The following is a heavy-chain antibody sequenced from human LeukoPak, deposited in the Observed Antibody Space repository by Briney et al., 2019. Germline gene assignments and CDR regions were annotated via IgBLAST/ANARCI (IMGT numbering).Heavy chain of an antibody. V-gene: IGHV4-4*07. CDR2: IYTSGST. J-gene: IGHJ4*02. D-gene: IGHD3-22*01. CDR1: GGSISSYY. Sequence: SETLSLTCTVSGGSISSYYWSWLRQPAGKGLEWIGRIYTSGSTNYNPSLKSRVTMSVDTSKNQCSLKLSSVTAADTAVYYCARSGRGYYDSSGYYTALDYWGQGTLVTVSS. CDR3: ARSGRGYYDSSGYYTALDY.